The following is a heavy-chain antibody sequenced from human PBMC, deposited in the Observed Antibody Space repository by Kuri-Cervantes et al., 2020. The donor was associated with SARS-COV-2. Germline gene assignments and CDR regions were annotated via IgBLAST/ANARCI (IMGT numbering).Heavy chain of an antibody. CDR2: IKQDGSEK. CDR1: GFTVSRNH. J-gene: IGHJ2*01. CDR3: ARIHVTSDWYFDL. Sequence: GGSLRLSCAASGFTVSRNHMSWVRQAPGKGLEWVANIKQDGSEKYYVDSVKGRFTISRDNAKNSLYLQMNSLRAEDTAVYYCARIHVTSDWYFDLWGRGTLVTVSS. D-gene: IGHD2-21*02. V-gene: IGHV3-7*01.